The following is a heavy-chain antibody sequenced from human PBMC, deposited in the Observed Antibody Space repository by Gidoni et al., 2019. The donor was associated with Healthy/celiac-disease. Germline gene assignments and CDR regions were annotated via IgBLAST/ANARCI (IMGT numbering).Heavy chain of an antibody. CDR1: GGTSSGYY. D-gene: IGHD4-17*01. V-gene: IGHV4-34*01. CDR2: IHHSGST. CDR3: ARDYGGNSFPLDY. Sequence: QVQLQQWGAGLLKPSETLSLTCAVYGGTSSGYYWTWIRQPPGKGLEWIGEIHHSGSTKHNPSLKSRVTISVDTSTNQFSLKLSSVTAADTAVYYCARDYGGNSFPLDYWGQGTLVTVSS. J-gene: IGHJ4*02.